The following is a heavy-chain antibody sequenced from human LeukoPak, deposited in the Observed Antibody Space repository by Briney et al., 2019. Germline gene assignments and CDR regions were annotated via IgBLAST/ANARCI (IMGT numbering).Heavy chain of an antibody. CDR2: MNPNNGNT. J-gene: IGHJ4*02. Sequence: ASVKVSCKASGYSITTYDINWVRQAAGQGLEWMGWMNPNNGNTGYAQKFQGRVTMTRDTSISTAYMELSSLRSEDTAVYYCATEISSIKKYSGSHPRDYWGQGTLVTVSS. CDR1: GYSITTYD. D-gene: IGHD1-26*01. V-gene: IGHV1-8*01. CDR3: ATEISSIKKYSGSHPRDY.